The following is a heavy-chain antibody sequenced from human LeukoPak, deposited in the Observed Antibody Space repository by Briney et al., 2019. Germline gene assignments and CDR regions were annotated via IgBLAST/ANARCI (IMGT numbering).Heavy chain of an antibody. V-gene: IGHV3-49*04. CDR3: TRGSLYCSGGSCYFDY. Sequence: PGGSLRLSCTASGFTFGDYAMSWVRQAPGMGLEWVGFIRSKAYGGTTEYAASVKGRFTISRDDSKSIAYLQMNSLKTEDTAVYYCTRGSLYCSGGSCYFDYWGQGTLVTVSS. CDR1: GFTFGDYA. D-gene: IGHD2-15*01. CDR2: IRSKAYGGTT. J-gene: IGHJ4*02.